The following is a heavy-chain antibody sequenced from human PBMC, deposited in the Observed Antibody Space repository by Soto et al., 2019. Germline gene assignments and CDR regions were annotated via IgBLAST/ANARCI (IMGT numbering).Heavy chain of an antibody. CDR1: GFTFSDYY. CDR3: TPLYCSSTSCYDYYYMDV. D-gene: IGHD2-2*01. Sequence: QVQLVESGGGLVKPGGSLRLSCAASGFTFSDYYMSWIRQAPGKGLEWGSYISSSGSTIYYADSVKGRFTISRDNAKNSLYLQMNSLRAEDTAVYYCTPLYCSSTSCYDYYYMDVWGKGTTVTVSS. J-gene: IGHJ6*03. V-gene: IGHV3-11*01. CDR2: ISSSGSTI.